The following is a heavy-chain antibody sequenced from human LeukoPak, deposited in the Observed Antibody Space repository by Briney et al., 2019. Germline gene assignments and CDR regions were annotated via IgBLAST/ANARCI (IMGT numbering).Heavy chain of an antibody. CDR2: ISSSGSTI. CDR3: ASTTHYYYYMDV. V-gene: IGHV3-48*03. Sequence: GGSLRLSCAASGFTFSSYEMNWVRQAPGKGLEWVSYISSSGSTIYYADPVKGRFTISRDNAKNSLYLQMNSLRAEDTAVYYCASTTHYYYYMDVWGKGTTVTISS. CDR1: GFTFSSYE. J-gene: IGHJ6*03. D-gene: IGHD1-14*01.